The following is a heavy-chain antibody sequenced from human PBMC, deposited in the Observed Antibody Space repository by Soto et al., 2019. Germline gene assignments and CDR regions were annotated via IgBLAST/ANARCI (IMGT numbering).Heavy chain of an antibody. CDR2: IWYDGSNK. CDR3: ARGDSIYSNYGYFDY. D-gene: IGHD4-4*01. J-gene: IGHJ4*02. CDR1: GFTFSSYG. V-gene: IGHV3-33*01. Sequence: QSGGSLRLSCAASGFTFSSYGMHWVRQAPGKGLEWVAVIWYDGSNKYYADSVKGRFTISRDNSKNTLYLQMNSLRAEDTAVYYCARGDSIYSNYGYFDYWGQGTLVTVSS.